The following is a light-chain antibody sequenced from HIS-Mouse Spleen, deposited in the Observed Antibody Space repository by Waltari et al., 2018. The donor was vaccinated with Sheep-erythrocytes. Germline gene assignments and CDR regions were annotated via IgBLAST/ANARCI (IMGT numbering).Light chain of an antibody. V-gene: IGKV3-20*01. CDR2: GAS. CDR1: QSVSSSY. CDR3: QQYGSSPT. Sequence: EIVLTQSPGTLSLSPGERATLSCRARQSVSSSYLAWYKQKPGQAPRLLIYGASSRATGIPDRFSGSGSGTDFTLTISRLEPEDFAVYYCQQYGSSPTFGQGTKLEIK. J-gene: IGKJ2*01.